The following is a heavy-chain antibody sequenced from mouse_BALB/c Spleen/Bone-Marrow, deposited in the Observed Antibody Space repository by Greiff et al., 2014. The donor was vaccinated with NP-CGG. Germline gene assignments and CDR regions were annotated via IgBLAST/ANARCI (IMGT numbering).Heavy chain of an antibody. CDR2: IYPGDGDT. Sequence: SGAELARPGASVKLSCKASGHTFTSYWMQWVKQRPGQGLEWIGTIYPGDGDTRYTQKFKGKATLTADKSSSTAYMQLSSLASEDSAVYYCARFGYSFAYWGQGTLVTVSA. D-gene: IGHD2-3*01. J-gene: IGHJ3*01. CDR3: ARFGYSFAY. CDR1: GHTFTSYW. V-gene: IGHV1-87*01.